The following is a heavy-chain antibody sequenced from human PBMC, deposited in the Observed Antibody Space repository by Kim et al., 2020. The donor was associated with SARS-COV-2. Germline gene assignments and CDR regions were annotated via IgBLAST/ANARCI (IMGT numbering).Heavy chain of an antibody. CDR3: ARGLLAVAAILDF. J-gene: IGHJ4*02. V-gene: IGHV3-11*06. D-gene: IGHD2-15*01. Sequence: YADSVKGRFTISRDNAKNSLYLQMNSLRAEDTAFYYCARGLLAVAAILDFWGQGTLVTVSS.